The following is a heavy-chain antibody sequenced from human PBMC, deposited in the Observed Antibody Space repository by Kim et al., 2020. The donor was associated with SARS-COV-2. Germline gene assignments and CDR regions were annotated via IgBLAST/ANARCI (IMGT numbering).Heavy chain of an antibody. Sequence: SLKSRVTISVDTSKNQFSLKLSSVTAADTAVYYCARLGAYSSSWADAFDIWGQGTMVTVSS. J-gene: IGHJ3*02. D-gene: IGHD6-13*01. V-gene: IGHV4-39*01. CDR3: ARLGAYSSSWADAFDI.